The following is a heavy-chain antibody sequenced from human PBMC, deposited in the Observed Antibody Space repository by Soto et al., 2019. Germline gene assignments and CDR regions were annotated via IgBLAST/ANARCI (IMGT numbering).Heavy chain of an antibody. CDR3: ARDTNGLYY. CDR1: GLIFSNYK. CDR2: INTDGSIT. V-gene: IGHV3-74*01. Sequence: GGSLRLSCAASGLIFSNYKMHWVRQAPGKGLVWVSRINTDGSITDYAYSVKGRFTVSRDNAKNTMYLQMNSLTADDTAVYYCARDTNGLYYWGQGTLVTVSS. D-gene: IGHD2-8*01. J-gene: IGHJ4*02.